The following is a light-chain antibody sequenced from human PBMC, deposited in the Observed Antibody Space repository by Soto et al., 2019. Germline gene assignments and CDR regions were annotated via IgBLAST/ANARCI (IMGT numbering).Light chain of an antibody. CDR1: SSDVGGYNS. Sequence: QSALTQPASVSGSPGQSITISCTGTSSDVGGYNSVSWYQQHPGKPPKLMIYGVTNRPSGLSNRFSGSKSGDTASLTISGLQAEDEADYYCSSYTSGSTLVVFGGGTKLTVL. J-gene: IGLJ2*01. CDR2: GVT. V-gene: IGLV2-14*01. CDR3: SSYTSGSTLVV.